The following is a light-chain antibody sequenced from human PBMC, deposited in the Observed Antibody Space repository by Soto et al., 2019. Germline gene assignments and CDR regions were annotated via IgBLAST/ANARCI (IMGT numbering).Light chain of an antibody. CDR2: DAS. J-gene: IGKJ2*01. Sequence: EIVLTQSPATLSLSPGERATLSCRASQSVSSYLAWYQQKPGQAPRLLIYDASNRATGIPARFSGSGSGTDFPLTISRLEPQDFAVYYCQQRSNWPYTFGQGTKLEIK. V-gene: IGKV3-11*01. CDR3: QQRSNWPYT. CDR1: QSVSSY.